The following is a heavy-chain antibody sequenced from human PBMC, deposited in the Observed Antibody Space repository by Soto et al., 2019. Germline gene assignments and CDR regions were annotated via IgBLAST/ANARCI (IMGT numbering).Heavy chain of an antibody. V-gene: IGHV5-51*01. CDR2: IYPGDSDI. D-gene: IGHD1-26*01. Sequence: GESLKISCKGSGYSFATYWIGWVRQMPGKGLEWMGIIYPGDSDIRYSPSFQGQVTISADMSISTAYLQWSSLKASDTAMYFCARSRELGSYYHYAMDVWGLGTTVTVSS. CDR3: ARSRELGSYYHYAMDV. J-gene: IGHJ6*02. CDR1: GYSFATYW.